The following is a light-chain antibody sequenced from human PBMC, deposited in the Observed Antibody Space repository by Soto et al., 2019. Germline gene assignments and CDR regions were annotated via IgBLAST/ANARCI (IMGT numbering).Light chain of an antibody. J-gene: IGKJ4*01. CDR2: DAS. CDR3: QQYNFWPPLT. CDR1: QSVNSN. V-gene: IGKV3-15*01. Sequence: EIVMTQSPATLSVSPGERATLSCRASQSVNSNLAWYRQKPGQAPRLLISDASTRATGVPARFSGSGSVTEFTLTISSLQSEDSGIYCCQQYNFWPPLTFGGGTKGEIK.